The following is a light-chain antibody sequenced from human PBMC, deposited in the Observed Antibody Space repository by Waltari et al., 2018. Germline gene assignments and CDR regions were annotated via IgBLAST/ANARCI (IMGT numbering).Light chain of an antibody. V-gene: IGKV3D-15*01. Sequence: EIVMTQSPATLSVSPGERATLPCRASQHIYSNLAWYQQKPSQPPRLLIYDASTSATGIPARFTGSGSGTEFTLTICRLQSEDSAVYACQQYNRWPPITFGQGTRLEIK. J-gene: IGKJ5*01. CDR2: DAS. CDR3: QQYNRWPPIT. CDR1: QHIYSN.